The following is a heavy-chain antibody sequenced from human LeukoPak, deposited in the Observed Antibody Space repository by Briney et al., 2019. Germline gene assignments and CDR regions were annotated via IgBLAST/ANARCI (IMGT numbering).Heavy chain of an antibody. CDR1: GGSISSYY. CDR2: IYYSGST. CDR3: AGTLGGVPAASVDWFDP. D-gene: IGHD2-2*01. V-gene: IGHV4-59*08. J-gene: IGHJ5*02. Sequence: PSETLSLTCTVSGGSISSYYWSWIRQPPGKGLEWIGYIYYSGSTNYNPSLKSRVTISVDTSKNQFSLKLSSVTAADTAVYYCAGTLGGVPAASVDWFDPWGQGTLVTVSS.